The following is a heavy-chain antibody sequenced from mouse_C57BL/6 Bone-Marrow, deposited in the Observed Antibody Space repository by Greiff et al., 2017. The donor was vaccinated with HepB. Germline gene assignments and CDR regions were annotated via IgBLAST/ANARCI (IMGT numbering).Heavy chain of an antibody. D-gene: IGHD2-2*01. J-gene: IGHJ4*01. CDR3: ARLGYHYYAMDY. CDR1: GYAFTNYL. V-gene: IGHV1-54*01. CDR2: INPGSGGT. Sequence: QVQLQHSGAELVRPGTSVKVSCKASGYAFTNYLIEWVKQRPGQGLEWIGVINPGSGGTNYNEKFKGKATLTADKSSSTAYMQLSSLTSEDSAVYFCARLGYHYYAMDYWGQGTSVTVSS.